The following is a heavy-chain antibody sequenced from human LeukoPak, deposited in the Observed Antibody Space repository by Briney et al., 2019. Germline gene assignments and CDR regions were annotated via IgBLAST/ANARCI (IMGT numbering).Heavy chain of an antibody. D-gene: IGHD1-1*01. J-gene: IGHJ5*02. CDR1: GFTFSNYA. CDR3: ARVQLSAEGGELDP. Sequence: GGSLRLSCAASGFTFSNYAMSWVRQAPGKGLEWVSAIRSDRVTTYDADSVKGRFTISRDNSKNTLFLEMKSLRAEDTAVYYCARVQLSAEGGELDPWGQGTLVIVSS. V-gene: IGHV3-23*01. CDR2: IRSDRVTT.